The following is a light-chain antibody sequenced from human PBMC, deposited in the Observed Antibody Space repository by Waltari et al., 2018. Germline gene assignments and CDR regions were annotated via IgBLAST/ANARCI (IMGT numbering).Light chain of an antibody. Sequence: QTVVTQEPSFSVSPGGTVTLTCGLSSGSVSTSYYPTWYQQTPGQAPRTLIYSTNTRSSGVPDRYSCSILGNKAAVTITGAQADDESDYYCVLYMGSGVWVFGGGTKLTVL. CDR1: SGSVSTSYY. J-gene: IGLJ3*02. V-gene: IGLV8-61*01. CDR2: STN. CDR3: VLYMGSGVWV.